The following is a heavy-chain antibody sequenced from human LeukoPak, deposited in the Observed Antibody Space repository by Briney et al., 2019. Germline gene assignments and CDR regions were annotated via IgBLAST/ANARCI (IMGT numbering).Heavy chain of an antibody. Sequence: GSLRLSCVASGFIFGSYGMTWVRQAPGGGLEWLATISTNSYYTYYADSVKGRFTIYRDNSRGTLYLQISSLRAEDTAVYYCAKGNSVVRTTCYDHWGQGTLVTVSS. CDR1: GFIFGSYG. V-gene: IGHV3-23*01. J-gene: IGHJ4*02. D-gene: IGHD2-21*01. CDR2: ISTNSYYT. CDR3: AKGNSVVRTTCYDH.